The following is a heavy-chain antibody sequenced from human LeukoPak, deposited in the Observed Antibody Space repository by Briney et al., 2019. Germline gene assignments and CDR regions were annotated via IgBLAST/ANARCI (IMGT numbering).Heavy chain of an antibody. D-gene: IGHD6-13*01. CDR3: ARAFVTAAGFFDT. CDR1: GFTFSSY. V-gene: IGHV3-66*02. Sequence: GGSLRLSCAASGFTFSSYMSWVRQAPGKGLEWVSVIYSGGNTYYADSVKGRFTISRDNSVNTLYLQMNSLRTEDTAVYYCARAFVTAAGFFDTWGQGTLVTVSS. CDR2: IYSGGNT. J-gene: IGHJ4*02.